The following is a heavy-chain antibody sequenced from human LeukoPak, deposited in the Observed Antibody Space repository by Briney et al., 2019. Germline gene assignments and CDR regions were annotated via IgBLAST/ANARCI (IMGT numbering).Heavy chain of an antibody. CDR3: VRDPMTTVTTSFDY. D-gene: IGHD4-17*01. CDR1: GFTFSSYW. J-gene: IGHJ4*02. CDR2: IKQDGSEK. V-gene: IGHV3-7*01. Sequence: PGGSLRLSCAASGFTFSSYWMSWVRQAPGKGLEWVANIKQDGSEKYYVDSVKGRFTISRDNAKNSLYLQMNSLRAEDTAFYYCVRDPMTTVTTSFDYWGQGTLVTVSS.